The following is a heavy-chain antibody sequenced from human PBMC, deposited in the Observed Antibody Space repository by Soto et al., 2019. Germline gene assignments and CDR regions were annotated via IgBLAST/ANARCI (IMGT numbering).Heavy chain of an antibody. V-gene: IGHV3-53*02. CDR1: GFTVSSNY. Sequence: EVQLVETGGGLIQPGGSLRLSCAASGFTVSSNYMSWVRQAPGKGLEWVSVIYSGGSTYYADSVKGRFTISRDNSKNTLYLQVNSLRAEDTAVYYCARDHYYGSGRDYYYGMDVWGQGTTVTVSS. CDR2: IYSGGST. D-gene: IGHD3-10*01. J-gene: IGHJ6*02. CDR3: ARDHYYGSGRDYYYGMDV.